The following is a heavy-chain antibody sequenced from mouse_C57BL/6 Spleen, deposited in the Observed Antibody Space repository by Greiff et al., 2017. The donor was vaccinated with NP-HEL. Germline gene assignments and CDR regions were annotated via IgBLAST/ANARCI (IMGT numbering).Heavy chain of an antibody. D-gene: IGHD1-1*01. Sequence: QVQLQQPGAELVKPGASVKLSCKASGYTFTSYWMHWVKQRPGQGLEWIGMIPPNSGSTNYNEKFKSKATLTVDKSSSTAYMQLSSLTSEDSAVYYCARNPTVVAGDYWGQGTTLTVSS. V-gene: IGHV1-64*01. CDR2: IPPNSGST. CDR1: GYTFTSYW. CDR3: ARNPTVVAGDY. J-gene: IGHJ2*01.